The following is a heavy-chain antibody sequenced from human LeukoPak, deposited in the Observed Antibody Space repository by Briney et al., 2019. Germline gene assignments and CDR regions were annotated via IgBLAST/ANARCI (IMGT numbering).Heavy chain of an antibody. J-gene: IGHJ4*02. CDR3: ARDRVVVTALDY. CDR2: ISYDGSNK. D-gene: IGHD2-21*02. Sequence: GGSLRLSCAASGFTFSSYAMHWVRQAPGKGLEWVAVISYDGSNKYYADSVKGRFTISRDNSKNTLYLQMNSLRAEDTAVYYCARDRVVVTALDYWGQGTLVTVSS. V-gene: IGHV3-30-3*01. CDR1: GFTFSSYA.